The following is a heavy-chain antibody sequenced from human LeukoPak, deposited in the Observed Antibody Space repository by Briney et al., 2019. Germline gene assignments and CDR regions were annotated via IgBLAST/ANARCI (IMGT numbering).Heavy chain of an antibody. J-gene: IGHJ2*01. D-gene: IGHD7-27*01. CDR3: VKDASGARVKWYFDL. CDR1: GFTFSSSV. Sequence: GGSLRLSCSASGFTFSSSVMHWVRQAPGKGLEYVSAISSNGGNTFYADSVKGRFTISRDNSRNTLYLQMSSLRAEDTAVYYCVKDASGARVKWYFDLWGRGTLVTVSS. V-gene: IGHV3-64D*09. CDR2: ISSNGGNT.